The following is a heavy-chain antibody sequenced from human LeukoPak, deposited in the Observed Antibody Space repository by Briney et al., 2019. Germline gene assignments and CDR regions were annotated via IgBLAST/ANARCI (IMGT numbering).Heavy chain of an antibody. V-gene: IGHV1-69*05. CDR2: IIPIFGTA. J-gene: IGHJ4*02. CDR1: GYTFTGYY. D-gene: IGHD4-11*01. CDR3: ARWTTTYLDY. Sequence: SVKVSCKASGYTFTGYYMHWVRQAPGQGLEWMGGIIPIFGTANYAQKFQGRVTITTDESTSTAYMELSSLRSEDTAVYYCARWTTTYLDYWGQGTLVTVSS.